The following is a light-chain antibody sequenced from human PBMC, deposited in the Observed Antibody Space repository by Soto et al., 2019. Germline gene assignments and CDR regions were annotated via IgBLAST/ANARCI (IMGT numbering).Light chain of an antibody. V-gene: IGLV3-21*02. CDR3: QVWDSISDMGV. J-gene: IGLJ1*01. CDR1: KIGSKS. CDR2: DDS. Sequence: SYELTQPPSVSVAPGQTARITCGGNKIGSKSVHWYQQKAGQAPVLVVHDDSDRPSGIPERFSGSNSGNTATLTISSVAVGDEADYYCQVWDSISDMGVFGTGTKLTVL.